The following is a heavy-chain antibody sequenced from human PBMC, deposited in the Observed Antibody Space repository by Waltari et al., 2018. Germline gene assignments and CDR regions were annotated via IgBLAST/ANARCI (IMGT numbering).Heavy chain of an antibody. Sequence: QVQLEESGGGLVKPGGSLRLSCTASGFTFSDYSMIWIRQAPGKGREVVSSMSAGCCTIHHAGSVQGRFTISRDNAKESLHLQMDSLRAEDTAVYYCARFMVEATIPYGMDVWGQGTTVTVSS. J-gene: IGHJ6*02. CDR1: GFTFSDYS. D-gene: IGHD2-15*01. CDR2: MSAGCCTI. CDR3: ARFMVEATIPYGMDV. V-gene: IGHV3-11*04.